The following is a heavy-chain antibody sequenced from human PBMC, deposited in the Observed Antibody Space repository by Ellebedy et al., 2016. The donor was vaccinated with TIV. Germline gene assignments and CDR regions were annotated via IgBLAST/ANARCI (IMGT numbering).Heavy chain of an antibody. Sequence: ASVKVSCKASGGTFSSYAISWVRQAPGQGLEWMGGIIPIFGTANYAQKFQGRVTITADESTSTAYMELSSLRSEDTAVYYCARVRVEPRMFDYWGQGTLVTVSS. CDR2: IIPIFGTA. CDR3: ARVRVEPRMFDY. D-gene: IGHD1-26*01. J-gene: IGHJ4*02. CDR1: GGTFSSYA. V-gene: IGHV1-69*13.